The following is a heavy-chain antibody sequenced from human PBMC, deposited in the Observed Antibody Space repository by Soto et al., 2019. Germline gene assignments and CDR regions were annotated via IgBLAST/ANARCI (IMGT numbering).Heavy chain of an antibody. J-gene: IGHJ5*02. V-gene: IGHV1-3*01. CDR1: GYTFTSYA. CDR2: INAGNGNT. Sequence: GASVKVSCKASGYTFTSYAMHWVRQAPGQRLEWMGWINAGNGNTKYSQKFQGRVTITRDTSASTAYMELRSLRSDDTAVYYCARREDYYDSSGYPNWFDPWGQGTLVTVSS. CDR3: ARREDYYDSSGYPNWFDP. D-gene: IGHD3-22*01.